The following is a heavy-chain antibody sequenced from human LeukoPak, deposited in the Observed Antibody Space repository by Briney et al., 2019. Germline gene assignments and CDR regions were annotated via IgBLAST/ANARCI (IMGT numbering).Heavy chain of an antibody. V-gene: IGHV1-69*04. CDR3: AELGTYYFDY. CDR2: IIPILGIA. D-gene: IGHD1-7*01. CDR1: GGTFSSYA. Sequence: SVKVSCKASGGTFSSYAISWVRQAPGQGLEWMGRIIPILGIANYAQKFQGRVTITADKSTSTAYMELSSLRSEDTAVYHCAELGTYYFDYWGQGTLVTVSS. J-gene: IGHJ4*02.